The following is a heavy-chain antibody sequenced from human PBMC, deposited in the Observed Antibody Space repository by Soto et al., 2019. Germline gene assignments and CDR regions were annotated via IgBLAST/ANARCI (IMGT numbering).Heavy chain of an antibody. V-gene: IGHV3-53*01. CDR1: GFTVSSYY. D-gene: IGHD2-2*01. J-gene: IGHJ5*02. Sequence: GGSLRLSCAVSGFTVSSYYMNWVRQTPGKGLEWVSVIYSDGSTYYADSVKGRFTISRDNSKNTLYLQMNSLRAEDTAMYYCARDAAESYCSSTSCSGGFDPWGQGTLVTVSS. CDR2: IYSDGST. CDR3: ARDAAESYCSSTSCSGGFDP.